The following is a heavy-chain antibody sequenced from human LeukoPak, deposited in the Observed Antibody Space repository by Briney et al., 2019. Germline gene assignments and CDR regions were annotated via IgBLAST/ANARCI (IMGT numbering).Heavy chain of an antibody. Sequence: GGSLRLSCTASEFTNSSYAMSWARQAPANGLELISAISGSGGSTYYADSVKGGFTISRDNSKNTLYLQMNSLRAEDTAVYYCARACIAAAGNYFDYWGQGTLVTVSS. CDR2: ISGSGGST. V-gene: IGHV3-23*01. J-gene: IGHJ4*02. CDR1: EFTNSSYA. D-gene: IGHD6-13*01. CDR3: ARACIAAAGNYFDY.